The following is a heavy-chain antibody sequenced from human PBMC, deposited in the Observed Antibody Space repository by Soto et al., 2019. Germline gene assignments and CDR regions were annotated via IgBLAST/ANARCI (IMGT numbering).Heavy chain of an antibody. D-gene: IGHD2-2*01. J-gene: IGHJ5*02. CDR2: ISAYNGNT. CDR3: ARDGFVPADVGVQPYNWFDP. V-gene: IGHV1-18*01. CDR1: GYTFTSYC. Sequence: GASVKVSCKASGYTFTSYCISWVLQAPGQGLEWMGWISAYNGNTNYAQKLQGRVTMTTDTSTSTAYMELRSLRSDDTAVYYCARDGFVPADVGVQPYNWFDPWGQGTLVTSPQ.